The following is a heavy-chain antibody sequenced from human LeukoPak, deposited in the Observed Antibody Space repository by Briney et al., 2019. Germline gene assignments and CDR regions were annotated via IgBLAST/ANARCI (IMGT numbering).Heavy chain of an antibody. Sequence: GESLKISCKGSGYSFTSYWIGWVRQMPGKGLEWMGIIYPGDSDTRYSPSFQGQVTISAGKSISTAYLQWSSLKASDTAMYYCATTGYSYGFPFDYWGQGTLVTVSS. CDR2: IYPGDSDT. CDR1: GYSFTSYW. J-gene: IGHJ4*02. D-gene: IGHD5-18*01. CDR3: ATTGYSYGFPFDY. V-gene: IGHV5-51*01.